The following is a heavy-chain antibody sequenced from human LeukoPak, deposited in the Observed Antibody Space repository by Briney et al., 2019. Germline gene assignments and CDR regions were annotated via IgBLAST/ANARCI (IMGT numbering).Heavy chain of an antibody. V-gene: IGHV4-38-2*02. CDR3: ARDVRGFDY. CDR1: GYSISSGYY. CDR2: IYHGGTT. J-gene: IGHJ4*02. D-gene: IGHD3-10*01. Sequence: SETLSLTCAISGYSISSGYYWGWIRQSPGKGLECIGIIYHGGTTHYNPSLKSRVTISVDTSKNQLSLKLSSVTAADTAVYYCARDVRGFDYWVQGTLVTVSS.